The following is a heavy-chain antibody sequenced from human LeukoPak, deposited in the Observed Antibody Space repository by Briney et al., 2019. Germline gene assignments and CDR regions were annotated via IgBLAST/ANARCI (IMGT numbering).Heavy chain of an antibody. Sequence: ASVKVSCKASGYTFTSYYMHWVRQAPGQGLEWMGIINPSGGSTSYAQKFQGRVTMTRDTSTSTVYMELSSLRSEDTAVYYCARLLSRYYYDSSGYYGRDGMDVWGQGTTVTVSS. CDR2: INPSGGST. D-gene: IGHD3-22*01. V-gene: IGHV1-46*01. CDR3: ARLLSRYYYDSSGYYGRDGMDV. CDR1: GYTFTSYY. J-gene: IGHJ6*02.